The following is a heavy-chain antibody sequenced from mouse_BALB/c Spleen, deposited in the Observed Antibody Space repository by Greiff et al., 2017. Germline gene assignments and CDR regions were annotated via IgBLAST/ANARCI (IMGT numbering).Heavy chain of an antibody. Sequence: EVQVVESGGGLVQPGGSLKLSCAASGFTFSSYAMSWVRQSPEKRLEWVAEISSGGSYTYYPDTVTGRFTISRDNAKNTLYLEMSSLRSEDTAMYYCARVGNYAYWYFDVWGAGTTVTVSS. CDR3: ARVGNYAYWYFDV. D-gene: IGHD2-1*01. CDR2: ISSGGSYT. J-gene: IGHJ1*01. V-gene: IGHV5-9-4*01. CDR1: GFTFSSYA.